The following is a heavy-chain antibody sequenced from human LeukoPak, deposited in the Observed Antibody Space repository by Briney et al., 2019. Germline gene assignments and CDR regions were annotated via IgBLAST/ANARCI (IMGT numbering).Heavy chain of an antibody. V-gene: IGHV3-48*02. CDR3: ARIRAKYSRDAFDI. CDR1: GFTFSSYS. D-gene: IGHD6-6*01. CDR2: ISSSSSTI. Sequence: PGGSLRLSCAASGFTFSSYSMNWVRQAPGKGLEWVSYISSSSSTIYYADSVKGRFTISRDNAKNSLYLQMNSLRDEDTAVYYCARIRAKYSRDAFDIWGQGTMVTVSS. J-gene: IGHJ3*02.